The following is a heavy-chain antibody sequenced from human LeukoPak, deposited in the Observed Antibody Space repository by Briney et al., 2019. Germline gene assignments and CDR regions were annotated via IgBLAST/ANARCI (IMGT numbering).Heavy chain of an antibody. CDR1: GFTFSSYA. V-gene: IGHV3-23*01. CDR2: ISGSGGST. J-gene: IGHJ4*02. D-gene: IGHD2-2*01. Sequence: GGSLRLSCAASGFTFSSYAMSWVRQAPGKGLEWGSAISGSGGSTYYADSVKGRFTISRDNSKNTLYLQMNSLRAEDTAVYYCASARVQYQLLSPSDYWGQGTLVTVSS. CDR3: ASARVQYQLLSPSDY.